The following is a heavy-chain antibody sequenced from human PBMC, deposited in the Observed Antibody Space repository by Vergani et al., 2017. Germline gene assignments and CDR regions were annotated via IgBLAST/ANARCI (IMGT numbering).Heavy chain of an antibody. CDR3: ARTESFILRYFHWAL. CDR2: IYHSGCA. J-gene: IGHJ4*02. V-gene: IGHV4-39*01. D-gene: IGHD3-9*01. Sequence: QLHLQESGPGLVKPSETLSLTCTVSGGSITSSSYYWGWIRQPPGKGLEWIGNIYHSGCAYYNPSLEGRVTISVDTSKNQFSLEVTSVTAADTAIYFFARTESFILRYFHWALWGQGTLVTVSS. CDR1: GGSITSSSYY.